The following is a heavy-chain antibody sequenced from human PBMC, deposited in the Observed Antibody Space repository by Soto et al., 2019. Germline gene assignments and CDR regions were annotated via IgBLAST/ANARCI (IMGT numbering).Heavy chain of an antibody. CDR1: GYTFTSYY. CDR2: INPSGGST. D-gene: IGHD2-2*02. V-gene: IGHV1-46*01. CDR3: ARNYWSRYCSSTSCYTAFDI. Sequence: ASVKVSCKASGYTFTSYYMHWLRQAPGQGLAWMGIINPSGGSTSYAQKFQGRVTMTSDTSTSTVYMELSSLRSEDTTVYYCARNYWSRYCSSTSCYTAFDIWGQGTMVTVSS. J-gene: IGHJ3*02.